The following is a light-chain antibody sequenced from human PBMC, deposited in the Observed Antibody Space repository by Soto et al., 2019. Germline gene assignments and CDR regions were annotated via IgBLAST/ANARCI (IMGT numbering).Light chain of an antibody. V-gene: IGKV3-20*01. CDR3: HQYGSSPSYT. CDR1: QSASSSY. J-gene: IGKJ2*01. Sequence: EIVLTQSPGTLSLSPGERATLSCRASQSASSSYLAWYQQKPGQAPRLLIYGASSRATGIPDRFSGSGSGTDCTLTISRLEPEDFAVYYCHQYGSSPSYTFGQGTKLEIK. CDR2: GAS.